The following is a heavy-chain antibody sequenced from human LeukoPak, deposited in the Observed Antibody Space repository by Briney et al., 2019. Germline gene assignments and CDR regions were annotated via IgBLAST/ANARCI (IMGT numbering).Heavy chain of an antibody. V-gene: IGHV4-59*01. CDR1: GGSISSYY. Sequence: SETLSLTCTVSGGSISSYYWSWIRQPPGKGLEWIGYIYYSGSANYNPSLKSRVTISVDTSKNQFSLKLSSVTAADTAVYYCARAIRNYDILTGYFFDYWGQGTLVTVSS. J-gene: IGHJ4*02. D-gene: IGHD3-9*01. CDR2: IYYSGSA. CDR3: ARAIRNYDILTGYFFDY.